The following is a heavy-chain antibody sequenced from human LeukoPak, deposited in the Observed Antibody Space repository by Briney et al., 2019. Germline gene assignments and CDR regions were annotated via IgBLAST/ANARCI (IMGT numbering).Heavy chain of an antibody. CDR3: ARRELWFGKNWFDP. CDR1: GVSFSGYY. CDR2: INHSGST. D-gene: IGHD5-18*01. V-gene: IGHV4-34*01. Sequence: PSETLSLTCAVDGVSFSGYYWSWIRQPPGKGLEWPGEINHSGSTNYNPSLKSRVTISVDTSKNQFSLKLSSVTAADTAVYYCARRELWFGKNWFDPWGQGTLVTVSS. J-gene: IGHJ5*02.